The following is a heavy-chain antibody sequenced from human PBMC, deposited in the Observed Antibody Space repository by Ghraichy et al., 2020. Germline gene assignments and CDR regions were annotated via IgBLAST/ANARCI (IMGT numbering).Heavy chain of an antibody. CDR3: ARASATIFGVVIKNYFDY. D-gene: IGHD3-3*01. CDR1: GFTFSSYS. V-gene: IGHV3-21*01. CDR2: ISSSSSYI. J-gene: IGHJ4*02. Sequence: GESLNISCAASGFTFSSYSMNWVRQAPGKGLEWVSSISSSSSYIYYADSVKGRFTISRDNAKNSLYLQMNSLRAEDTAVYYCARASATIFGVVIKNYFDYWGQGTLVTVSS.